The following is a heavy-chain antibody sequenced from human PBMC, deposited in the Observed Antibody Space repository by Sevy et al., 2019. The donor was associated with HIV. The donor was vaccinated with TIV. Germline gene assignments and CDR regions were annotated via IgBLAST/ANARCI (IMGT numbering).Heavy chain of an antibody. CDR2: LSGNGGST. CDR3: AKDRIWELGDAFDI. D-gene: IGHD1-7*01. Sequence: GGSLRLSCAASGFTFSSYAMSWVRQAPGKGLEWVSGLSGNGGSTNYADSVKGRFALSRDNSKNPLYLQMNNLRAEDTAIYVCAKDRIWELGDAFDIWGQGTMVTVSS. J-gene: IGHJ3*02. V-gene: IGHV3-23*01. CDR1: GFTFSSYA.